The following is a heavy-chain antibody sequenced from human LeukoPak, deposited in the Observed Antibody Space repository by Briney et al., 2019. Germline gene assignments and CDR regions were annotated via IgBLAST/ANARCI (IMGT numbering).Heavy chain of an antibody. CDR2: ISLTTGNT. CDR1: GNTFTDYY. V-gene: IGHV1-2*04. Sequence: GASVKVSCKASGNTFTDYYLHWVRQAPGQGLEWMGWISLTTGNTNHAQKFQGWVTMTRDTSISTGYMEVNSLTSDDTAVYYCAIAESYWNTWYNSWGQGTLVTVSS. D-gene: IGHD1/OR15-1a*01. CDR3: AIAESYWNTWYNS. J-gene: IGHJ5*01.